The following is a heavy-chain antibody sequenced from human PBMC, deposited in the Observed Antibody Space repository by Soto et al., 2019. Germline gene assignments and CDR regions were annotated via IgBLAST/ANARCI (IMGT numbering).Heavy chain of an antibody. D-gene: IGHD3-9*01. CDR2: IHYSGST. J-gene: IGHJ5*02. Sequence: QVQLQESSPGLVKPSQTLSLTCTVSGGSISSGGYYWSWIRQHPGKGLEWIGYIHYSGSTFYNPSLKSRVTISVDTSKNHFSLKLSSVTAADTAVYYCARERGYDILTGYYRGENWFDPWGQGTLVTVSS. CDR3: ARERGYDILTGYYRGENWFDP. V-gene: IGHV4-31*03. CDR1: GGSISSGGYY.